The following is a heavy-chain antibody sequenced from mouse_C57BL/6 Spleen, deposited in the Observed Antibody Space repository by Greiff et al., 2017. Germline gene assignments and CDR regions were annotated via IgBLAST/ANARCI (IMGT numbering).Heavy chain of an antibody. Sequence: VQLQQPGAELVRPGTSVKLSCKASGYTFTSYWMHWVKQRPGQGLEWIGVIDPSDSSPNYNQKFKGKATLTVDTTTSTAYMQLSSLTSEDSAVYYCARGDGSSLLDYWGQGTTLTVSS. CDR1: GYTFTSYW. CDR2: IDPSDSSP. CDR3: ARGDGSSLLDY. D-gene: IGHD1-1*01. V-gene: IGHV1-59*01. J-gene: IGHJ2*01.